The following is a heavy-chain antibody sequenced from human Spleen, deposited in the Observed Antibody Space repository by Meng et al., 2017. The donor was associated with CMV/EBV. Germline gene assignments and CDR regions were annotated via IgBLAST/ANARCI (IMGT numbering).Heavy chain of an antibody. J-gene: IGHJ4*02. D-gene: IGHD4/OR15-4a*01. Sequence: GESLKISCAASGFTLSSYWMSWVRQAPGWGLEWVSYISSSGGTISYADSVKGRFTISRDNARNSLYLQMNSLRAEDTAVYYCARDGLTIDYWGQGTLVTVSS. CDR2: ISSSGGTI. V-gene: IGHV3-48*04. CDR3: ARDGLTIDY. CDR1: GFTLSSYW.